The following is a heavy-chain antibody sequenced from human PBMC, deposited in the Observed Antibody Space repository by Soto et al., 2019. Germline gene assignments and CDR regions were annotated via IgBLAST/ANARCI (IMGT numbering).Heavy chain of an antibody. CDR3: AKALLVVVPAVPSFDY. CDR1: GFTFSSDA. V-gene: IGHV3-23*01. J-gene: IGHJ4*02. Sequence: PGGSLRLSCAASGFTFSSDAMTWVRQAPGKGLEWVSAISGSGGSTYYADSVKGRFTISRDNSKNTLYLQMNSLRAEDTAVYYCAKALLVVVPAVPSFDYWGQGTLVTVSS. D-gene: IGHD2-2*01. CDR2: ISGSGGST.